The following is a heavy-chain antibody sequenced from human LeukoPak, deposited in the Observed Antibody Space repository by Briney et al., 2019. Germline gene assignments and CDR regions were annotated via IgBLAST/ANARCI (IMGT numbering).Heavy chain of an antibody. CDR1: GFTFSGFA. Sequence: PGGSLRLSCAASGFTFSGFAMSWVRRTPGKGLEWVSGISGSGDNILYADSVKGRFTISRDNAKNSLYLQMNSLRAEDTAVYYCARDRGSSTGLDYWGQGTLVTVSS. V-gene: IGHV3-21*01. D-gene: IGHD6-13*01. CDR2: ISGSGDNI. J-gene: IGHJ4*02. CDR3: ARDRGSSTGLDY.